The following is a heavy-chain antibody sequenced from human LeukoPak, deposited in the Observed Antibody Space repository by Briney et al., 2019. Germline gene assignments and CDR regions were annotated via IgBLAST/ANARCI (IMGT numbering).Heavy chain of an antibody. J-gene: IGHJ4*02. CDR3: ARYVRFYGGLDY. CDR2: IYSSGST. CDR1: GGSISSSYYY. D-gene: IGHD3-10*01. V-gene: IGHV4-39*01. Sequence: PSETLSLTCTVSGGSISSSYYYWGWIRQPPGKGLEWIGSIYSSGSTYYNPSLKSRVTIAVDTSKNQFSLKLTSVTAADTAVYYCARYVRFYGGLDYWGQGTLVTVSS.